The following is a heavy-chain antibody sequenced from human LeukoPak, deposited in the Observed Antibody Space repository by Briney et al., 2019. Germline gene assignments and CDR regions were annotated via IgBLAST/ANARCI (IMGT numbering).Heavy chain of an antibody. Sequence: GGSLRLSCAASGFTFSSYGMHWVRQAPGKGLEWVALIRYDGSNKYYADSVKGRFTISRDNSKNTLYLQMNSLRAEDTAVYYCAKEGYSGGRYGYDAFDIWGQGTMVTVSS. V-gene: IGHV3-30*02. CDR3: AKEGYSGGRYGYDAFDI. CDR1: GFTFSSYG. CDR2: IRYDGSNK. J-gene: IGHJ3*02. D-gene: IGHD6-19*01.